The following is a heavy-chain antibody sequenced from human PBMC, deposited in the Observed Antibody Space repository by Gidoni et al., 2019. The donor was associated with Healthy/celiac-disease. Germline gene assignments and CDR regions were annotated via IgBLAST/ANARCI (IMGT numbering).Heavy chain of an antibody. CDR1: AFPFSSYG. V-gene: IGHV3-33*01. Sequence: QVQLVESGGGVVQPGRSLRLSCAASAFPFSSYGMHWVRQAPGTGLEWVAVIWYDGSNKYYAASVKGRFNISRDNSKNTLYLQMNSLRAEDTAVYYCARASVLVWLAFDIWGQGTMVTVSS. D-gene: IGHD3-10*01. CDR2: IWYDGSNK. J-gene: IGHJ3*02. CDR3: ARASVLVWLAFDI.